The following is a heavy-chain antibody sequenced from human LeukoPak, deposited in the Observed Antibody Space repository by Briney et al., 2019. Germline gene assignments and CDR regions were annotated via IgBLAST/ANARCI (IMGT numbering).Heavy chain of an antibody. J-gene: IGHJ4*02. D-gene: IGHD1-7*01. CDR2: IKKDGSEK. CDR3: AREQLELPRGTYYFDY. CDR1: GFIFSRYW. V-gene: IGHV3-7*05. Sequence: GGSLRLSCAASGFIFSRYWMSWVRQAPGKGLEWVANIKKDGSEKYYVDSVEGRLTISRDNAKNSLYLQMNSLRAEDTAVYYCAREQLELPRGTYYFDYWGQGTLVSVSS.